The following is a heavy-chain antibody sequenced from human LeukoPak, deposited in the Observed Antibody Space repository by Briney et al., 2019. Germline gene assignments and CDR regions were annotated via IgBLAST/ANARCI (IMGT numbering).Heavy chain of an antibody. D-gene: IGHD4-17*01. CDR1: GGSIGSSSYY. Sequence: PSETLSLTCTVSGGSIGSSSYYWGWIRQPPGKGLEWIGSIYYSGSTYYNPSLKSRVTISVDTSKNQFSLKLSSVTAADTAVYYCARVMGHDYGDYLFDYWGQGTLVTVSS. CDR3: ARVMGHDYGDYLFDY. CDR2: IYYSGST. V-gene: IGHV4-39*07. J-gene: IGHJ4*02.